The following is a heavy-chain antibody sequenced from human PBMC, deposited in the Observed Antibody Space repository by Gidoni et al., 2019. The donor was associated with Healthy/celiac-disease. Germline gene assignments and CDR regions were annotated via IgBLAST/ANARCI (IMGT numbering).Heavy chain of an antibody. Sequence: EVQLVASGGALVPPGGSLTLSCAASGFTFSSPWMSWVRQAPGKGLEWVANIKQDGSEKYYVDSVKGRFTISRDNAKNSLYLQMNSLRAEDTAVYYCARDSVVLRYFDWLSHFDYWGQGTLVTVSS. CDR1: GFTFSSPW. J-gene: IGHJ4*02. CDR2: IKQDGSEK. V-gene: IGHV3-7*04. D-gene: IGHD3-9*01. CDR3: ARDSVVLRYFDWLSHFDY.